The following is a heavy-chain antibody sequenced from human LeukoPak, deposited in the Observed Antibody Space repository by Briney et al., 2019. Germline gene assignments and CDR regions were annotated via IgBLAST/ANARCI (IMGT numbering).Heavy chain of an antibody. CDR2: VHHSGSA. D-gene: IGHD6-6*01. Sequence: SETLSLTCAVSGGSISAGNWWGWVRQPPGKGLEWIGEVHHSGSANHNPSLKSRVAISVDKSKNQFSLRLSSVTAADTAVYYCARLSGGSSSEFDYWGQGTLVTVSS. J-gene: IGHJ4*02. CDR3: ARLSGGSSSEFDY. CDR1: GGSISAGNW. V-gene: IGHV4-4*02.